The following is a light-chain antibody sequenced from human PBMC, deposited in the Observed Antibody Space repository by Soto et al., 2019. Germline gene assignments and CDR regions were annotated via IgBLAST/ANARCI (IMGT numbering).Light chain of an antibody. Sequence: EIVLTQSPGTLSLSPGERATLSCRASQSVSSNYLAWYQQKPGQAPRLLIQGASRRATGIPDRFSGSGSGTDFTLPISRLEPEDFAVYYCQQYGSSPRTFGGGTKVDIK. CDR2: GAS. CDR3: QQYGSSPRT. CDR1: QSVSSNY. V-gene: IGKV3-20*01. J-gene: IGKJ4*01.